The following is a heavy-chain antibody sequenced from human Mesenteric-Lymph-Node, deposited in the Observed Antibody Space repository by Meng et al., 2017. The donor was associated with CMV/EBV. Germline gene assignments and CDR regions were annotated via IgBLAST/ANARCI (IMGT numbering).Heavy chain of an antibody. CDR3: ARRMATDSDAFDI. CDR2: IGTAGDT. D-gene: IGHD5-24*01. V-gene: IGHV3-13*01. Sequence: GESLKISCAASGFTFADSWMHWVRQAPGKGLEWVSAIGTAGDTYYPGSVKGRFTISRENAKNSLYLQMNSLRAGDTAVYYCARRMATDSDAFDIWGQGTMVTVSS. CDR1: GFTFADSW. J-gene: IGHJ3*02.